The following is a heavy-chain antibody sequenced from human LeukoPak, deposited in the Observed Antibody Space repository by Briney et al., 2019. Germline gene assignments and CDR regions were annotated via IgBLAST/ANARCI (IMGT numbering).Heavy chain of an antibody. D-gene: IGHD2-8*01. V-gene: IGHV3-48*03. J-gene: IGHJ4*02. CDR3: ARDEVLMVYVY. CDR2: ISSSGSTI. CDR1: GFTFSSYE. Sequence: GGSLRLSCAASGFTFSSYEMNWVRQAPGKGLEWVSCISSSGSTIYYADSVKGRFTISRDNAKNSLYLQMNSLRAEDTAVYYCARDEVLMVYVYWGQGTLVTVSS.